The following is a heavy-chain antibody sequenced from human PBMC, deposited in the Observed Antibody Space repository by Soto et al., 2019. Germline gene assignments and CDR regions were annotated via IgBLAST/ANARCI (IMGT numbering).Heavy chain of an antibody. CDR1: GFTFSDYY. CDR3: AGQYSSSSVEF. V-gene: IGHV3-11*01. Sequence: QVQLVESGGGLVKPGGSLRLSCAASGFTFSDYYMNWIRPAPVNGLEWVSYISSGAITIYYADSVKGRFTISRDNAKNSLYLQMNSLRSEDTAVYYCAGQYSSSSVEFWGQGPLVTVAA. J-gene: IGHJ4*02. D-gene: IGHD6-6*01. CDR2: ISSGAITI.